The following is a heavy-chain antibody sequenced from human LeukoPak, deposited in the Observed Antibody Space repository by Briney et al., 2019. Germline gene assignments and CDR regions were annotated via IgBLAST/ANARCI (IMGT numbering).Heavy chain of an antibody. CDR3: ARDRVVVVAAIGYYYGMDV. J-gene: IGHJ6*02. Sequence: ASVKVSCKASGYTFTSHGISWVRQAPGQGLEWMGWISAYNGNTNYAQKLQGRVTMTTDTSTSTAYMELRSLRSDDTAVYYCARDRVVVVAAIGYYYGMDVWGQGTTVTVSS. CDR1: GYTFTSHG. V-gene: IGHV1-18*01. CDR2: ISAYNGNT. D-gene: IGHD2-15*01.